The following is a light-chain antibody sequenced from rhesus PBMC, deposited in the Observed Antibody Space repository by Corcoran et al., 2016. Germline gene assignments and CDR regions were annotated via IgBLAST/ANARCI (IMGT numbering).Light chain of an antibody. V-gene: IGLV2S7*01. CDR3: SSYTSRSTFI. CDR2: GVS. CDR1: SSDVGDYNY. J-gene: IGLJ1*01. Sequence: QAAPTQPPSVSGSPGQSVTISCAGSSSDVGDYNYVSWYQQYPGKAPKLMIFGVSKRPAGVSDRFSGSSSGNTASLPISGLQAEDEAAYYCSSYTSRSTFIFGSGTRLTV.